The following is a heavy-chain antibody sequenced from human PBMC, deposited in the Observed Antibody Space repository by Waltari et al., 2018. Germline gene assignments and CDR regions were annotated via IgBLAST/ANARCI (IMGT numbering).Heavy chain of an antibody. D-gene: IGHD6-19*01. CDR3: ARSGGIAVAIPY. Sequence: QVQLQQWGAGLLKPSETLSPPCAVYGGSFSVYSWSGNRQPPGKGLEWLGEINHSGSTNYNPSLKSRVTISVDTSKNQFSLKLSSVTAADTAVYYCARSGGIAVAIPYWGQGTLVTVSS. J-gene: IGHJ4*02. CDR2: INHSGST. V-gene: IGHV4-34*01. CDR1: GGSFSVYS.